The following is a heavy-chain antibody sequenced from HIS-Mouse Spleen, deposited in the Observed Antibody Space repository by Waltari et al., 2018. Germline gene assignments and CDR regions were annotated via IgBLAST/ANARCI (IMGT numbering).Heavy chain of an antibody. V-gene: IGHV3-30*18. Sequence: QVQLVASGGGVVQPGRSLRLSCPASGVTFRSYGMHWVRQAPCKGLEWVAVISYDGSNKYYADSVKGRFTISRDNSKNTLYLQMNSLRAEDTAVYYCAKDKHHAFDYWGQGTLVTVSS. CDR2: ISYDGSNK. CDR1: GVTFRSYG. CDR3: AKDKHHAFDY. J-gene: IGHJ4*02.